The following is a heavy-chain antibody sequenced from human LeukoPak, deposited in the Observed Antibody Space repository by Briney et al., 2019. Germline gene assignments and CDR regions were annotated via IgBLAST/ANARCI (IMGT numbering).Heavy chain of an antibody. CDR3: AKEYTGTFSPFPSYFDN. V-gene: IGHV3-23*01. D-gene: IGHD1-26*01. CDR1: GFTFSTYG. J-gene: IGHJ4*02. Sequence: PGGPLRLPCVASGFTFSTYGMSWVRQAPGKGLEWVSAISGSGGSTYYADSVKGRFTISRDNSKNTLYLQMNSLRAEDTAIYYCAKEYTGTFSPFPSYFDNWGQGTLVTVSS. CDR2: ISGSGGST.